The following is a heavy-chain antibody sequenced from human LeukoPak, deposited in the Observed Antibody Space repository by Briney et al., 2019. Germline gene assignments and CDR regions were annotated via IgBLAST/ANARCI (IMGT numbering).Heavy chain of an antibody. CDR2: ISAYNGNT. J-gene: IGHJ4*02. CDR3: ARVVFPSDSSGWFDY. Sequence: VATLKLSCKASGYTFTSYGISWVRQAPGQGLEWMGWISAYNGNTNYAQKLRGRVTLTTDTSTSTAYMELRSLRSDDTAVYYCARVVFPSDSSGWFDYWGQGTLVTVSS. CDR1: GYTFTSYG. D-gene: IGHD6-19*01. V-gene: IGHV1-18*04.